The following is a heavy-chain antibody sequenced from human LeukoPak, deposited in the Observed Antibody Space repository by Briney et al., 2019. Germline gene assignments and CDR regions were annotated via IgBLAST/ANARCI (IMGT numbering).Heavy chain of an antibody. D-gene: IGHD3-22*01. CDR1: GFTLGTYW. V-gene: IGHV3-7*04. J-gene: IGHJ4*02. CDR2: IKEDGSER. Sequence: GGSLRFSCAASGFTLGTYWMSWVRQAPGKGLEWVANIKEDGSERYHVDSVKGRFTISRDNAKNSLYLQMNSLRAEDTAVYYCVRGYDSTGYYGDDFWGQGTLVTVSS. CDR3: VRGYDSTGYYGDDF.